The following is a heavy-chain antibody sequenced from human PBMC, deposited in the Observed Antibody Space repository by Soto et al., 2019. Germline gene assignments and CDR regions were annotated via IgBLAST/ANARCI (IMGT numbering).Heavy chain of an antibody. CDR1: GGSISSSSYY. Sequence: QLQLQESGPGLVKPSETLSLTCTVSGGSISSSSYYWGWIRQPPGKGLEWIGSIYYSGSTYYNPSLKSRVTISVDTSKNQFSLKLSSVTAADTAVYYCARLNGDLQGSFWGQGTLVTVSS. D-gene: IGHD3-10*01. CDR2: IYYSGST. J-gene: IGHJ4*02. CDR3: ARLNGDLQGSF. V-gene: IGHV4-39*01.